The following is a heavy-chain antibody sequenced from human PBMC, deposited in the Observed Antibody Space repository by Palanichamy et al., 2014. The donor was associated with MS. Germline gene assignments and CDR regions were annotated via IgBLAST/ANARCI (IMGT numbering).Heavy chain of an antibody. J-gene: IGHJ4*02. V-gene: IGHV3-64D*06. CDR3: VRRYCSSTSCCFDY. CDR2: ISSNGGST. D-gene: IGHD2-2*01. CDR1: GFTFSTYA. Sequence: QVVEVWGRAWSSRGGPVRLSCSASGFTFSTYAMHWVRQAPGKGLEYVSAISSNGGSTDYADSVKGRFTISRDNSKNTLYLQMSSLRAEDTAVYYCVRRYCSSTSCCFDYWGQGTLVTVPS.